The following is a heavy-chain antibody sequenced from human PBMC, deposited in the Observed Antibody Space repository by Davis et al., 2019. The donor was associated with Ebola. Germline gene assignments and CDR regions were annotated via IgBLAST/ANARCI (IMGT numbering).Heavy chain of an antibody. CDR3: ASFTFGRGGY. Sequence: MPSETLSLTCTVSGGFVGPSTYYRGWIRQPPEKGLEWIGTFYYGASTYYNPSLGSRVSITVDTSNNQFSLELTSVTAADTAVYYCASFTFGRGGYWGQGTLVNVSS. J-gene: IGHJ4*02. CDR1: GGFVGPSTYY. CDR2: FYYGAST. V-gene: IGHV4-39*01. D-gene: IGHD3-16*01.